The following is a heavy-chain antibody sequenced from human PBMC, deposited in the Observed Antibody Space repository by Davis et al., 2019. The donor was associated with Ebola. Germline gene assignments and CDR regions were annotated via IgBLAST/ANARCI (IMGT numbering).Heavy chain of an antibody. CDR1: GFTVSSNY. Sequence: GESLKISCAASGFTVSSNYMSWVRQAPGKGLEWVSVIYSGGSTYYADSVKGRFTISRHNSKNTLYLQMNSLRAEDTAVYYCARIWLYGMDAWGQGTTVTVSS. CDR2: IYSGGST. D-gene: IGHD6-19*01. J-gene: IGHJ6*02. CDR3: ARIWLYGMDA. V-gene: IGHV3-53*04.